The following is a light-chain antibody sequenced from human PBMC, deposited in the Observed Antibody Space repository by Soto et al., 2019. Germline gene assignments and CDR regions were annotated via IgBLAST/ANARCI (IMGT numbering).Light chain of an antibody. CDR2: TNT. V-gene: IGLV1-44*01. J-gene: IGLJ1*01. Sequence: SVLTQPPSASGTPGQRVTISCSGSSSSVGGNPVNWYQHVPTTAPKLLIYTNTQRPSGVPDRFSGSKSGTSASLAISGLQSEDEADYYCASWDDSLNGPVFGTGTKVTVL. CDR1: SSSVGGNP. CDR3: ASWDDSLNGPV.